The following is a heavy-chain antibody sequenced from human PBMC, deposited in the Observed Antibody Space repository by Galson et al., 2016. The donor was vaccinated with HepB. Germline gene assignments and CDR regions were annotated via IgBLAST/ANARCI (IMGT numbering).Heavy chain of an antibody. J-gene: IGHJ4*02. V-gene: IGHV1-2*04. Sequence: SVKVSCKASGYTFTRYYLHWVRQAPGQGLEWMGWINPNSGITKYARKFQVSVTMNRDTSITTAFLEVNRLRSDDTAVYFCARFDFWSGTFDYWGQGTLVTVSS. CDR2: INPNSGIT. CDR3: ARFDFWSGTFDY. D-gene: IGHD3-3*01. CDR1: GYTFTRYY.